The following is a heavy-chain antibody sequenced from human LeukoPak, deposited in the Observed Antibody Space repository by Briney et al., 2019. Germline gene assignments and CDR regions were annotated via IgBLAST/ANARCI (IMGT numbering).Heavy chain of an antibody. CDR1: GYTFTGYY. D-gene: IGHD2-2*01. CDR2: INPKSGGT. CDR3: ARGLGKYQLLSLDY. V-gene: IGHV1-2*02. J-gene: IGHJ4*02. Sequence: GASVKVSCKASGYTFTGYYMLWVRQAPGQGLERMGWINPKSGGTNYAQKFQGRVTMTRDTSISTAYMELSSLRSEDTAVYYCARGLGKYQLLSLDYWGQGTLVTVSS.